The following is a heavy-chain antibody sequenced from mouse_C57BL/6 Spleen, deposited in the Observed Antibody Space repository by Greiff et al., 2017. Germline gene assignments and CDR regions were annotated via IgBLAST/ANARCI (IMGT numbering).Heavy chain of an antibody. J-gene: IGHJ2*01. D-gene: IGHD2-4*01. Sequence: ESGPGMVKPSQSLSLTCTVTGYSITSGYDWHWIRHFPGNKLEWMGYISYSGSTNYNPSLKSRISITHDTSKNHFFLKLNSVTTEDTATYYCARGLRGVFDYWGQGTTLTVSS. V-gene: IGHV3-1*01. CDR2: ISYSGST. CDR3: ARGLRGVFDY. CDR1: GYSITSGYD.